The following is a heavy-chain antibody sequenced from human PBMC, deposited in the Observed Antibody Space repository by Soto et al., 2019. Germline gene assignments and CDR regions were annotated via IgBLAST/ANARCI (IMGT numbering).Heavy chain of an antibody. J-gene: IGHJ4*02. CDR3: ATYYFGSGSYYRFDN. CDR1: GYAFSCG. Sequence: VQSGGEVKKPGASVRVSCKASGYAFSCGFSWVRQAPGQGLEWMGWISASDGSTNSAQKFRGRISLTTGTSTHTAYLDLLRLTSDDTAVYFCATYYFGSGSYYRFDNWGQGALVTDSS. CDR2: ISASDGST. D-gene: IGHD3-10*01. V-gene: IGHV1-18*01.